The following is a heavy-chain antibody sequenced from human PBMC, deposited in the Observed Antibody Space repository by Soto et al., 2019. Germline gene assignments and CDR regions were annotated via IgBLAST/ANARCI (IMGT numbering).Heavy chain of an antibody. D-gene: IGHD3-10*01. J-gene: IGHJ6*02. CDR2: VHHSWGS. CDR1: GGSISSYY. CDR3: ARQGFGPLHGLVDV. V-gene: IGHV4-59*08. Sequence: QVQLQESGPGLVKPSETMSLSCTVSGGSISSYYWSWFRQSPGKRMEWIGYVHHSWGSSYNPSLQRRVAISLDTYKSQFSLMVTSVTATDTAVYYCARQGFGPLHGLVDVWGQGTTVTVSS.